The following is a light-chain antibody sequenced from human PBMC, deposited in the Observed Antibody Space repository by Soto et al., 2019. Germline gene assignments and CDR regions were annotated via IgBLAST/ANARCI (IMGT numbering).Light chain of an antibody. CDR2: WAS. CDR1: QSVLYSSSNKNY. V-gene: IGKV4-1*01. Sequence: DIVMTQSPDSLAVSLGERATINCKSSQSVLYSSSNKNYLAWYQQKPGQPPNPLIYWASTRESGVPDRFSGRGSETDFTLTISSLQAEDVAVYYCQQYYTTPLTFGQGTKLEIK. J-gene: IGKJ2*01. CDR3: QQYYTTPLT.